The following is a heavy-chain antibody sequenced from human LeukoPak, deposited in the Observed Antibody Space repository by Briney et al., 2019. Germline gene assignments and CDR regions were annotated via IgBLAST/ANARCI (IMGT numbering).Heavy chain of an antibody. CDR3: ASNYEAFRGFFAF. V-gene: IGHV5-51*01. D-gene: IGHD4-11*01. J-gene: IGHJ4*02. CDR1: GYSFTSYW. CDR2: IYPGDSDT. Sequence: GESLKISCKGSGYSFTSYWIGWVRQMPGKGLEWMGIIYPGDSDTRYSPSFQGQVTISADKSIGTAYLQWSSLKASDTAMYYCASNYEAFRGFFAFWGQGTLVTVSS.